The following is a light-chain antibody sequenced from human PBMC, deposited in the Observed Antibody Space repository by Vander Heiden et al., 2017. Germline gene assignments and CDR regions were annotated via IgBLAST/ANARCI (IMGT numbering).Light chain of an antibody. CDR2: KAS. V-gene: IGKV1-5*03. J-gene: IGKJ1*01. Sequence: DIQMTQSPSTLSASVGDRVTITCRASQSISSWLAWYQQKPRQAPKLLIYKASSLESGVPSRFSGSGSGTEFTLTISSLQPDDFATYYCQHYDSFPWTFGQGTKVEIK. CDR3: QHYDSFPWT. CDR1: QSISSW.